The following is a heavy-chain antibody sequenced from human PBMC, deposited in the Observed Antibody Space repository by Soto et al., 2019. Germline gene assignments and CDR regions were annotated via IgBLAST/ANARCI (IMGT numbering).Heavy chain of an antibody. V-gene: IGHV3-30-3*01. CDR3: ARDSGLSWLNHSYYSGIDV. CDR2: ISYDGSNK. D-gene: IGHD6-19*01. Sequence: GGSLRLSCAASGFTFSSYAMHWVRQAPGKGLEWVAVISYDGSNKYYADSVKGRFTISRDNSKNTLYLQMNSLRAEDTAVYYCARDSGLSWLNHSYYSGIDVWGQGSTVTVSS. CDR1: GFTFSSYA. J-gene: IGHJ6*02.